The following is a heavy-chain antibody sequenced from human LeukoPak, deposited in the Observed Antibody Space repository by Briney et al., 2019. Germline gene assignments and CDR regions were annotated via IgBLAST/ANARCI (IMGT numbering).Heavy chain of an antibody. J-gene: IGHJ3*02. CDR2: LYYSGST. CDR3: AGHGICSSGCAFDI. Sequence: GSLRLSCAASGFTFSSYWMSWVRQAPGKGLEWIGYLYYSGSTNYDPSLKSRVTMSVDTSKNQFSLRLSSVTAADTAVYYCAGHGICSSGCAFDIWGQGAMVTVSS. D-gene: IGHD2-15*01. CDR1: GFTFSSYW. V-gene: IGHV4-59*01.